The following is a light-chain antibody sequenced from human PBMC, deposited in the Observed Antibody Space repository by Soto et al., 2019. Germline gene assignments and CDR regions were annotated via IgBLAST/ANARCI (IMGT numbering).Light chain of an antibody. V-gene: IGKV3-15*01. CDR1: QSVSSN. CDR2: GAS. Sequence: EIVTTQSPATLSVSPGERVTLSCRASQSVSSNLAWYQHKLGQAPRLLIYGASTRATGIPARFSGSGSGTEFTLPISSLQSEDFAVYYCQQYNNWPWTFGQGTKVDIK. CDR3: QQYNNWPWT. J-gene: IGKJ1*01.